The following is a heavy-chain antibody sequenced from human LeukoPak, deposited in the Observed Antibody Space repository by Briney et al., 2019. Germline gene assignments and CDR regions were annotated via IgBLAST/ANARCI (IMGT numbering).Heavy chain of an antibody. CDR3: ARGYSSSWYVRRWYFDL. J-gene: IGHJ2*01. CDR2: INHSGST. V-gene: IGHV4-34*01. CDR1: GGSSSGYY. D-gene: IGHD6-13*01. Sequence: PSETLSLTCAVYGGSSSGYYWSWIRQPPGKGLEWIGEINHSGSTNYNPSLKSRVTISVDTSKNQFSLKLSSVTAADTAVYYCARGYSSSWYVRRWYFDLWGRGTLVTVSS.